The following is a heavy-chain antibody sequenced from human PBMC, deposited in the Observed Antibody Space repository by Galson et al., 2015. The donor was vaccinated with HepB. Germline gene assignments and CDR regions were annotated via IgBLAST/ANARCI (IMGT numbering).Heavy chain of an antibody. CDR2: VSYDGSNK. CDR1: GFTFKTYA. J-gene: IGHJ4*02. D-gene: IGHD2-2*01. CDR3: ATNGDCSSNNCYLHFDY. Sequence: SLRLSCAASGFTFKTYAMHWVRQAPGKGLEWVAVVSYDGSNKYYADSVKGRFTISRDNSRDTLYLHMNSLRTEDTAVYYCATNGDCSSNNCYLHFDYWGQGTLVTVSS. V-gene: IGHV3-30*04.